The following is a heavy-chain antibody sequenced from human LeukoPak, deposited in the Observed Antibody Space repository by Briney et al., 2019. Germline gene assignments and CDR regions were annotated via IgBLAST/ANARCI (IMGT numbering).Heavy chain of an antibody. J-gene: IGHJ4*02. D-gene: IGHD6-25*01. CDR3: ARGLVAAAALDY. CDR1: GYTFTSYY. Sequence: ASVKVSCKASGYTFTSYYMHWVRQAPGQGHEWMGMINPSGGSTGYAQKFQARVTMTRDTSTSTVYMELSSLRSEDTAVYYCARGLVAAAALDYWGQGTLVTVSS. V-gene: IGHV1-46*01. CDR2: INPSGGST.